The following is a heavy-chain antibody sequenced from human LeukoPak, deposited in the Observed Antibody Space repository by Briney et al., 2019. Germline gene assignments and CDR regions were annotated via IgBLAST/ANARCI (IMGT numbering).Heavy chain of an antibody. CDR3: ARRYSSSVDY. V-gene: IGHV1-18*01. Sequence: ASVKVSCKASGYTFTSYAMHWVRQAPGQRLEWMGWISAYNGNTNYAQKLQGRVTMTTDTSTSTAYMELRSLRSDDTAVYYCARRYSSSVDYWGQGTLVTVSS. J-gene: IGHJ4*02. CDR2: ISAYNGNT. D-gene: IGHD6-13*01. CDR1: GYTFTSYA.